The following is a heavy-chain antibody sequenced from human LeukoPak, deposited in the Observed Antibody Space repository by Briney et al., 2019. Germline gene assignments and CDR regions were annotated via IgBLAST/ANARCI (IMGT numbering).Heavy chain of an antibody. D-gene: IGHD3-9*01. V-gene: IGHV4-39*07. CDR3: ARSSLLRYFDWFRTPPLVY. J-gene: IGHJ4*02. CDR2: INHSGST. Sequence: SETLSLTCTVSGGSISSSSYYWGWIRQPPGKGLEWIGEINHSGSTNYNPSLKSRVTISVDTSKNQFSLKLSSVTAADTAVYYCARSSLLRYFDWFRTPPLVYWGQGTLVTVSS. CDR1: GGSISSSSYY.